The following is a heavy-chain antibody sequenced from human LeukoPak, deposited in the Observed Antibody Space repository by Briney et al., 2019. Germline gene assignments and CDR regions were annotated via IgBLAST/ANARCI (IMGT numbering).Heavy chain of an antibody. Sequence: SETLSLTCAVYGGSFSGYYWSWIRQPPGKGLEWIGEINHSGSTNCNPSLKSRVTISVDTSKNQFSLKLSSVTAADTAVYYCARGYCSGGSCYYMDVWGKGTTVTVSS. CDR1: GGSFSGYY. J-gene: IGHJ6*03. CDR3: ARGYCSGGSCYYMDV. D-gene: IGHD2-15*01. CDR2: INHSGST. V-gene: IGHV4-34*01.